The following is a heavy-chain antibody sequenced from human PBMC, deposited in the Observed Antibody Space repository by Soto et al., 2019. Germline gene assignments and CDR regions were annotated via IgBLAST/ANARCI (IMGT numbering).Heavy chain of an antibody. CDR2: IYHSGST. D-gene: IGHD6-6*01. CDR1: GGSVNSDNYY. CDR3: ARYTSGSDYYYGLDV. V-gene: IGHV4-61*01. J-gene: IGHJ6*02. Sequence: QVQLQESGPGLVKPSETLSLTCTVSGGSVNSDNYYWSWIRQPPGKGLESIGYIYHSGSTNYNPSLKRRVTISVDTSKNQFSLKLSSLTAADTAVYYCARYTSGSDYYYGLDVWGQGTTVTVSS.